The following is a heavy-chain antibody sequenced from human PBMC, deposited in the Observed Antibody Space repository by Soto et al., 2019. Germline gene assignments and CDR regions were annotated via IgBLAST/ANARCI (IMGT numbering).Heavy chain of an antibody. CDR3: ARGESSSPMRFEP. J-gene: IGHJ5*02. V-gene: IGHV4-30-2*01. Sequence: SETLSLTCAVSGGSISSGGYLLSCIRQPPGKGLEWIGYIYHSGSTYYNPSLKSRVTISVDRSKNQFSLKLSSVTAADTALYYCARGESSSPMRFEPWGQGSLV. CDR2: IYHSGST. CDR1: GGSISSGGYL. D-gene: IGHD6-13*01.